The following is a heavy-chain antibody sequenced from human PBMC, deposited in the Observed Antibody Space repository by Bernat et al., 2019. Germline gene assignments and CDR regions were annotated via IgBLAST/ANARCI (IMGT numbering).Heavy chain of an antibody. Sequence: QVQLQQSGPGLVKPSQTLSLTCAISGDSVSSNSAAWNWIRQSPSRGLEWLGRTYHRSKWYNDYAVSVKSRITINPDTSKNQFSLQLNSVTPEDTAVYYCARDFLGSWGDYYYCYGMDVWGQGTTVTVSS. J-gene: IGHJ6*02. D-gene: IGHD6-13*01. CDR3: ARDFLGSWGDYYYCYGMDV. V-gene: IGHV6-1*01. CDR1: GDSVSSNSAA. CDR2: TYHRSKWYN.